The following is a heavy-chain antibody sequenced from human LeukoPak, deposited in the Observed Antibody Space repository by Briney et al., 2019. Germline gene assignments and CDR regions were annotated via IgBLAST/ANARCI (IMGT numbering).Heavy chain of an antibody. V-gene: IGHV3-23*01. CDR3: ATKRGIAAAAPWAFDI. J-gene: IGHJ3*02. Sequence: GGSLRLSCAASGFTFSSYAMSWVRQAQGKGLEWVSAISGSGGSTYYADSVKGRFTISRDNSKNTLYLQMNSLRAEDTAVYYCATKRGIAAAAPWAFDIWGQGTMVTVSS. CDR2: ISGSGGST. D-gene: IGHD6-13*01. CDR1: GFTFSSYA.